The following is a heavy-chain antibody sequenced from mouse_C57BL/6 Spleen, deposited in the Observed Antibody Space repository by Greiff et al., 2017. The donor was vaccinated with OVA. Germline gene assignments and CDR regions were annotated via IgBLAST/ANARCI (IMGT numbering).Heavy chain of an antibody. CDR3: AIITTAVAFDY. CDR1: GYTFTSYW. V-gene: IGHV1-50*01. CDR2: IDPSDSYT. D-gene: IGHD1-1*01. Sequence: QVQLKQPGAELVKPGASVKLSCKASGYTFTSYWMQWVKQRPGQGLEWIGEIDPSDSYTNYNQKFKGKATLTVDTSSSTAYMQLSSLTSEDSAVYYCAIITTAVAFDYWGKGTTLTVSS. J-gene: IGHJ2*01.